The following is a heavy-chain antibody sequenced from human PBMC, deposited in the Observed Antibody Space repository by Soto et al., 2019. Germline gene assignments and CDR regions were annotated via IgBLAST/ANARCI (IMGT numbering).Heavy chain of an antibody. CDR2: IYYSGIT. Sequence: SETLSLTCAVSGGSISSFYWSWLRQPPGKGLEWIGYIYYSGITNYNPSLKSRVSVSLDTSKNQLSLRLTSVTAADTAVYYCARGSVVAGTDYFDYWGQGTLVTVSS. CDR3: ARGSVVAGTDYFDY. D-gene: IGHD6-19*01. CDR1: GGSISSFY. V-gene: IGHV4-59*01. J-gene: IGHJ4*02.